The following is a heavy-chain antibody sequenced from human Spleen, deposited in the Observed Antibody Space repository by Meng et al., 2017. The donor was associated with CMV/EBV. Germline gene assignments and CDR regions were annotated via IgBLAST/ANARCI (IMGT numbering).Heavy chain of an antibody. V-gene: IGHV3-7*01. J-gene: IGHJ4*02. Sequence: GESLKISCAASGFTFSSYPMHWVRQAPGKGLEWVANIKQDGSEKYYVDSVKGRFTISRDNAKNTLYLQMNSLRAEDTAVYYCARGPDCSSTSCYEPSIDYWGQGTLVTVSS. CDR3: ARGPDCSSTSCYEPSIDY. D-gene: IGHD2-2*01. CDR2: IKQDGSEK. CDR1: GFTFSSYP.